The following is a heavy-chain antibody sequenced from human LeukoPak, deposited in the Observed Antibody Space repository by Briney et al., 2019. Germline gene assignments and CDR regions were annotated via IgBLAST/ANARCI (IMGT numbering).Heavy chain of an antibody. Sequence: ASVKVSCKASGYTFTGYYMHWVRQAPGQGLEWMGWINPNNGGTNYAQKFQGRVTMTRDTSINTAYMEVIRLRSDDTAVYYCASTGKQLVDGDWFDPWSQGTLVTVSS. D-gene: IGHD6-13*01. CDR2: INPNNGGT. CDR3: ASTGKQLVDGDWFDP. CDR1: GYTFTGYY. V-gene: IGHV1-2*02. J-gene: IGHJ5*02.